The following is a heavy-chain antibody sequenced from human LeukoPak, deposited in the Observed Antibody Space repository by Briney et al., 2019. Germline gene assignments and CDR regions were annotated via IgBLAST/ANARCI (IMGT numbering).Heavy chain of an antibody. V-gene: IGHV3-30*02. CDR3: ARDYRGG. CDR2: IRYDGTDK. Sequence: GGSLRLSCAASGFTFSNHGMHWVRQAPGKGLEWVAFIRYDGTDKYYADSVKGRFTISRDNAKNSLYLQMNSLRAEDTAVYYCARDYRGGWGQGTLVTVSS. D-gene: IGHD3-16*01. CDR1: GFTFSNHG. J-gene: IGHJ4*02.